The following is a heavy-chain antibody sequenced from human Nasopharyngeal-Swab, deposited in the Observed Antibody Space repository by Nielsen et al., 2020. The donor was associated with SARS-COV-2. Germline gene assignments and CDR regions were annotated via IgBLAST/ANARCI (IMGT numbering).Heavy chain of an antibody. CDR3: AAIDLSSTPYGDWYFDL. Sequence: SVKVSCKASGFSFPSSAMQWPRQARGQGLEWIGWIVVGSGNTNYAQKSQERATISRDRSTSTVYMELSSLRSDDTAVYYCAAIDLSSTPYGDWYFDLWGRGTLVTVSS. CDR1: GFSFPSSA. D-gene: IGHD2-2*01. J-gene: IGHJ2*01. V-gene: IGHV1-58*02. CDR2: IVVGSGNT.